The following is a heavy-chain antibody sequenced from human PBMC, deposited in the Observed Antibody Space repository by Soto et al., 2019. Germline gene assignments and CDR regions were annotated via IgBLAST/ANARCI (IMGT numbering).Heavy chain of an antibody. J-gene: IGHJ6*02. Sequence: QVQLVQSGAEVKKPGSSVKVSCKASGGTFNSYAISWVRQAPGQGLEWMGGTIPIFRTADYAQKFQGRVTITADESTSTAYMELSSLRSEDTAVYYCASQQLGPSYYYGRDVWGQGTTVTVSS. CDR1: GGTFNSYA. CDR2: TIPIFRTA. V-gene: IGHV1-69*12. D-gene: IGHD6-6*01. CDR3: ASQQLGPSYYYGRDV.